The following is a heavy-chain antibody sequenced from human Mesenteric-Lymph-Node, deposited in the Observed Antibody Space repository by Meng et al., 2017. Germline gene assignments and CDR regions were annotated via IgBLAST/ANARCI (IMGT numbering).Heavy chain of an antibody. V-gene: IGHV4-39*07. CDR3: ARDFLQMTTRVDAFDI. Sequence: SETLSLTCTVSGGSISSSSYYWGWIRQPPGKGLEWIGSIYYSGSTYYNPSLKSRVTISVDTSKNQFSLKLSSVTAADTAVYYCARDFLQMTTRVDAFDIWGQGTMVTVSS. J-gene: IGHJ3*02. CDR2: IYYSGST. D-gene: IGHD3-3*01. CDR1: GGSISSSSYY.